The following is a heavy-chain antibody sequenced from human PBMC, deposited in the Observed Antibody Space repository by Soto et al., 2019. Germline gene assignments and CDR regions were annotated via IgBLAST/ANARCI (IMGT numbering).Heavy chain of an antibody. J-gene: IGHJ4*02. CDR2: IYPSDSDT. CDR1: GYTFTIYW. V-gene: IGHV5-51*01. CDR3: ARPANTVADPFDL. D-gene: IGHD4-17*01. Sequence: GESLKISCQVSGYTFTIYWIVWGRQMPGKGLEWMGIIYPSDSDTRYSPSFQGQVTISADQSINTAYLQWDSLKASDTAIYYCARPANTVADPFDLWGQGTPVTVSS.